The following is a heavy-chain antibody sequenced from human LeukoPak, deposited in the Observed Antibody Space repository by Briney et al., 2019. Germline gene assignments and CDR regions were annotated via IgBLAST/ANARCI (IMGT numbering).Heavy chain of an antibody. D-gene: IGHD2-8*01. Sequence: SETLSLTCTVSGGSVSSGSYYWSWIRQPPGKGLEWIGYIYYSGSTNYNPSLKSRVTISVDTSKNQFSLKLSSVTAADTAVYYCARANGLGKNFDYWGQGTLVTVSS. CDR3: ARANGLGKNFDY. CDR1: GGSVSSGSYY. CDR2: IYYSGST. V-gene: IGHV4-61*01. J-gene: IGHJ4*02.